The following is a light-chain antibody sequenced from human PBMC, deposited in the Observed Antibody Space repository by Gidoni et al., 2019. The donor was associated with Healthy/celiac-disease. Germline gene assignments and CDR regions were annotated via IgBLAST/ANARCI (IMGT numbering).Light chain of an antibody. CDR3: QQSYSTPQT. J-gene: IGKJ1*01. V-gene: IGKV1-39*01. Sequence: DIHMTQSPSSLSASVGDRVTITCRASQSISSYLNWYQQKPGKAPKLLIYDASSLQSGVPSRFSGSGSGTDFTLTISSLQPEDFATYYCQQSYSTPQTFGQGTKVEIK. CDR2: DAS. CDR1: QSISSY.